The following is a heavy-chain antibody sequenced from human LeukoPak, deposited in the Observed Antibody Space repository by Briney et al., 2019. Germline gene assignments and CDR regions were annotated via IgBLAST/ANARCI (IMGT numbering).Heavy chain of an antibody. CDR1: GYTFTSYG. D-gene: IGHD6-19*01. Sequence: ASVKVSCKASGYTFTSYGISWVRQAPGQGLEWMGWISAYNGNTNYAQKLQGRVTMTTDTSTSTAYMELRSLRSDDTAVYYCARDAVRYSSGIGRDYYYGMDVWGQGTTVTVSS. J-gene: IGHJ6*02. V-gene: IGHV1-18*01. CDR2: ISAYNGNT. CDR3: ARDAVRYSSGIGRDYYYGMDV.